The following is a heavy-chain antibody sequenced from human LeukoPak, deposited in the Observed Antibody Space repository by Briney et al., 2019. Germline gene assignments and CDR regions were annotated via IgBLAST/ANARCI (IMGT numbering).Heavy chain of an antibody. J-gene: IGHJ4*02. CDR1: GGSISSYY. D-gene: IGHD5-12*01. CDR3: ARGSRYSGYDIDYYFDY. CDR2: ICYSGST. V-gene: IGHV4-59*01. Sequence: PSETLSLTCTVSGGSISSYYWSWIRQPPGKGLEWIGYICYSGSTNYNPSLKSRVTISVDTSKNQFSLKLSSVTAADTAVYYCARGSRYSGYDIDYYFDYWGQGTLVTVSS.